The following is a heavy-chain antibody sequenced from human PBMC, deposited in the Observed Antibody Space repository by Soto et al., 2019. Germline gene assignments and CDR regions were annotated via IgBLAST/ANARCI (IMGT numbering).Heavy chain of an antibody. CDR3: AKDPIVVVPAAIGIIQDY. D-gene: IGHD2-2*02. CDR1: GFTFSSYA. CDR2: ISGSGGST. J-gene: IGHJ4*02. Sequence: GGSLRLSCAASGFTFSSYAMSWVRQAPGKGLEWVSAISGSGGSTYYADSVKGRFTISRDNSKNTLYLQMDSLRAEDTAVYYCAKDPIVVVPAAIGIIQDYWGQGTLVPVSS. V-gene: IGHV3-23*01.